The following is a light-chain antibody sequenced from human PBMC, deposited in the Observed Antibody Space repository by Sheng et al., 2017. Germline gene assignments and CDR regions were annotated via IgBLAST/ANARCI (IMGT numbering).Light chain of an antibody. CDR1: HGIGIW. Sequence: DIQMTQSPSTLSASVGDRVTLTCRVSHGIGIWLAWFQQKPGKAPRLLIYEGSELESGVPSRFSGSGSGTDFTLTISSLQAEDVAVYYCQQYYSTPGLTFGGGTKVEIK. V-gene: IGKV1-5*01. J-gene: IGKJ4*01. CDR3: QQYYSTPGLT. CDR2: EGS.